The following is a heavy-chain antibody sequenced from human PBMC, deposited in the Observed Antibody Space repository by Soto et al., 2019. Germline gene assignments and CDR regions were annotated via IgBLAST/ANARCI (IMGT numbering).Heavy chain of an antibody. J-gene: IGHJ6*04. CDR3: AEMMNGYYYYGMDV. CDR1: GGTFSSYA. Sequence: SVKVSCKASGGTFSSYAISWVRQAPGQGLEWMGGIIPIFGTANYAQKFQGRVTITADESTSTAYMELSSLRSEDTAVYYCAEMMNGYYYYGMDVWGEGTTVTVSS. V-gene: IGHV1-69*13. D-gene: IGHD2-8*01. CDR2: IIPIFGTA.